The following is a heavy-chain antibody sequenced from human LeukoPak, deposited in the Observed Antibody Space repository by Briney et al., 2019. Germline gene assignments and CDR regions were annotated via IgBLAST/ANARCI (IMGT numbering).Heavy chain of an antibody. D-gene: IGHD3-10*01. CDR2: IYSGGST. Sequence: GGSLRLSCAASGFTVSSNYMSWVRQAPGKGLEWVSVIYSGGSTYYADSVKGRFTISRDNSKNTLYLQMNSLRAEDTAVYYCARDLLFGELFMADYYGMDVWGQGTTATVSS. CDR3: ARDLLFGELFMADYYGMDV. J-gene: IGHJ6*02. V-gene: IGHV3-66*01. CDR1: GFTVSSNY.